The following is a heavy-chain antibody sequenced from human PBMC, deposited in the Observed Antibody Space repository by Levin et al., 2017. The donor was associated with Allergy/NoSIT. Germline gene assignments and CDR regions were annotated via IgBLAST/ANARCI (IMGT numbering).Heavy chain of an antibody. V-gene: IGHV1-18*01. J-gene: IGHJ6*02. Sequence: ASVKVSCKASGYTLTTYGIIWVRQAPGQGLEWMGWISAYHGNTNYAQKLQGRVTMTTDTSTSTAYMELRSLRSDDTAVYYCARDRGYYGSGYGMDVWGQGTTVTVSS. D-gene: IGHD3-10*01. CDR1: GYTLTTYG. CDR3: ARDRGYYGSGYGMDV. CDR2: ISAYHGNT.